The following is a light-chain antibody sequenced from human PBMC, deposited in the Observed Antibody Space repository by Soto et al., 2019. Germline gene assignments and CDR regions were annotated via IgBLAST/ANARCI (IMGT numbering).Light chain of an antibody. J-gene: IGKJ4*01. CDR2: DTS. CDR1: QSVGRRY. Sequence: IVLTQSPGTLSLSPGERATLSCRASQSVGRRYLAWYQQKPGQAPRLLIYDTSERASDIPDRFSGSGSGTDFTLTISRLVPEDFEVYYCQYQGTFGGGTKVEIK. V-gene: IGKV3-20*01. CDR3: QYQGT.